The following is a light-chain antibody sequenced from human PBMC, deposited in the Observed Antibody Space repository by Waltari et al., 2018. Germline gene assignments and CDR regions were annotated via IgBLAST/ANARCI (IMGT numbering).Light chain of an antibody. CDR3: QRSYPTPFMYT. J-gene: IGKJ2*01. Sequence: DIQMTQSPSSLSASVGDRVTITCRASQTIRSYLNWYQQKPGKAPRLLIFASSRLISGAPSRFSGSGSGTDFNLTIRSLQPEDFATYYCQRSYPTPFMYTFGQGTKLEIK. V-gene: IGKV1-39*01. CDR1: QTIRSY. CDR2: ASS.